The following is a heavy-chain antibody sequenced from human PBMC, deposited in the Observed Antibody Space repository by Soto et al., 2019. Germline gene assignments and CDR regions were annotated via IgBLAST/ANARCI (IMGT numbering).Heavy chain of an antibody. Sequence: QVQLVESGGGVVQPGRSLRLSCAASGFTFSSYGMHWVRQAPGKGLEWVAVIWYDGSNKYYADSVKGRFTISRDNSKNTLYLQMNSRRAEGTAVYYCARDQGKDIVVVPAAIDYWGQGTLVTVSS. V-gene: IGHV3-33*01. CDR1: GFTFSSYG. CDR3: ARDQGKDIVVVPAAIDY. D-gene: IGHD2-2*01. CDR2: IWYDGSNK. J-gene: IGHJ4*02.